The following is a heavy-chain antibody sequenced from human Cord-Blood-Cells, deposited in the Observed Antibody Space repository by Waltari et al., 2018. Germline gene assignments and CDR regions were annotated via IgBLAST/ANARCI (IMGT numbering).Heavy chain of an antibody. D-gene: IGHD2-15*01. CDR1: GSNFTGHD. Sequence: QVQLVQSGAEVKKPGASVKVPCKASGSNFTGHDMPLTRQAPGQGLEWMGWINPNSGGTNYAQKFQGRVTMTRDTSISTAYMELSRLRSDDTAVYYCARICVGGNFDLWGRGTLVTVSS. J-gene: IGHJ2*01. CDR3: ARICVGGNFDL. V-gene: IGHV1-2*02. CDR2: INPNSGGT.